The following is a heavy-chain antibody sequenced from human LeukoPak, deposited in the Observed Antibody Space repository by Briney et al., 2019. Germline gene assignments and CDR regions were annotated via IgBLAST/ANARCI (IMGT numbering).Heavy chain of an antibody. V-gene: IGHV3-21*01. J-gene: IGHJ3*02. CDR1: GFTFSSYS. CDR3: AREAITMVRGVTDAFDI. CDR2: ISSSSSYI. Sequence: GGSLRLSCAASGFTFSSYSMNWVRQAPGKGLEWVSSISSSSSYIYYADSVKGRFTISRDNAKNSLYLQMNSLRAEDTAVYYCAREAITMVRGVTDAFDIWGQGTMVTVSS. D-gene: IGHD3-10*01.